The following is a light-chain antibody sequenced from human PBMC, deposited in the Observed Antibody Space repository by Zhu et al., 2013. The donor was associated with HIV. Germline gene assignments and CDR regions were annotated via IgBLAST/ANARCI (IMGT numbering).Light chain of an antibody. CDR2: KAS. V-gene: IGKV1-5*03. CDR1: QSVFAW. CDR3: QQPNVFPFS. Sequence: DIQVTQSPSTLSTSVGDRVTVTCRASQSVFAWLAWYQQKPGKAPNLLIYKASTLQTDVPSRFSGSGSGTEFTLTINNLQPDDVSTYYCQQPNVFPFSFGPGTKVEI. J-gene: IGKJ3*01.